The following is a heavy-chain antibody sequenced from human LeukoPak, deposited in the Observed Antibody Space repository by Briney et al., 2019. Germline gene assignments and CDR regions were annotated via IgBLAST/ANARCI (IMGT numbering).Heavy chain of an antibody. J-gene: IGHJ4*02. CDR1: GGSISSYY. CDR3: ARAIAVAVGAFDY. CDR2: IYYSGST. Sequence: SETLSLTCTVSGGSISSYYWSWIRQPPGKGLEWIGYIYYSGSTNYNPSLKSRVTISVDTSKNQFSLKLSSVTAADTAVYYCARAIAVAVGAFDYRGQGTLVTVS. D-gene: IGHD6-19*01. V-gene: IGHV4-59*01.